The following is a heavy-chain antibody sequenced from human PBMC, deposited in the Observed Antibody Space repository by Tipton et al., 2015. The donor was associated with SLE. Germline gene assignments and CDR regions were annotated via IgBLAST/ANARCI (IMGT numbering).Heavy chain of an antibody. Sequence: TLSLTCEVSGYSTSSDYYWGWIRQPPGEGLEWIGSMFHSGTTYVNPSLKSRVTISVDKSKSQFSLKVRSVTAADTAVYYCARGFYVADFSSGFFVNWFDPWGQGTLVTVSS. D-gene: IGHD3-3*01. J-gene: IGHJ5*02. CDR1: GYSTSSDYY. V-gene: IGHV4-38-2*01. CDR3: ARGFYVADFSSGFFVNWFDP. CDR2: MFHSGTT.